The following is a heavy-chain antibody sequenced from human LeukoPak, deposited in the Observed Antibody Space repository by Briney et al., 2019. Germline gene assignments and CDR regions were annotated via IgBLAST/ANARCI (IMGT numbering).Heavy chain of an antibody. J-gene: IGHJ4*02. D-gene: IGHD1-7*01. V-gene: IGHV3-30*04. CDR1: GFTFSTYA. CDR2: ISSDGSNK. Sequence: GGSLRLSCAASGFTFSTYAMHWVRQAPGKGLEWVAVISSDGSNKYYADSVKGRFTISRDNAKNSLYLQMNSLRAEDTAVYYCARGPNWNYLGPFDYWGQGTLVTVSS. CDR3: ARGPNWNYLGPFDY.